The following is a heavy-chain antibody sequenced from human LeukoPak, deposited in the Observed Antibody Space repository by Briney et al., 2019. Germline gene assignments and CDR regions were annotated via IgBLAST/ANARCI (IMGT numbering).Heavy chain of an antibody. CDR2: IYHSGST. D-gene: IGHD3-22*01. Sequence: SETLSLTCAVSGYSISSGYYWGWIRQPPGQGLEWIGSIYHSGSTYYNPSLKGRVTISVDTSKNQFSLKLSSVTAADTAVYYCARHYYDSSGYLVDYWGQGTLVTVSS. J-gene: IGHJ4*02. V-gene: IGHV4-38-2*01. CDR1: GYSISSGYY. CDR3: ARHYYDSSGYLVDY.